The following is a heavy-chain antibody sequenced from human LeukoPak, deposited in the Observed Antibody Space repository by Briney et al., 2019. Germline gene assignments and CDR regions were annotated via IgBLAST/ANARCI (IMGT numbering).Heavy chain of an antibody. V-gene: IGHV3-23*01. Sequence: PGGSLRLSCAAPGYTFSNYAMSGVRQAPGKGLEWVSAISTISGSGPGTYYADSVKGRFTISRDKSKNTLYLQMNSLRAEDTAVYYCAKAPIGYSSTWYYFDYWGQGTLVTVSS. CDR1: GYTFSNYA. CDR3: AKAPIGYSSTWYYFDY. CDR2: ISTISGSGPGT. D-gene: IGHD6-13*01. J-gene: IGHJ4*02.